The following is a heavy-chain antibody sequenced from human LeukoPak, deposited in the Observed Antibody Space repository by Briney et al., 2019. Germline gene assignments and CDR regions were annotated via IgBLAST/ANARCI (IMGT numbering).Heavy chain of an antibody. Sequence: GASVKVSCKAFGYTFTSNYMHWVRQAPGQGPEWMGVISPSGGSTTYAQKFQGRVTLTRDMSTSTDYLELSSLRSEDTAVYYCARLSPNVLSGTTSWFDPWGQGTLITVSS. CDR3: ARLSPNVLSGTTSWFDP. J-gene: IGHJ5*02. D-gene: IGHD1-26*01. V-gene: IGHV1-46*01. CDR2: ISPSGGST. CDR1: GYTFTSNY.